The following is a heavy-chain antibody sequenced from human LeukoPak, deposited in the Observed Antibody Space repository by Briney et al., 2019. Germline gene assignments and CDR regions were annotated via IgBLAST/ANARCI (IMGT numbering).Heavy chain of an antibody. J-gene: IGHJ5*02. CDR1: GGSISSYY. CDR3: AREDYDILTGYPRFDP. Sequence: PSETLSLTCTVSGGSISSYYWSWIRQPAGKGLEWIGRIYTSGRTNYNPSLKSRVTISVDTSKNQFSLKLSSVTAADTAVYYCAREDYDILTGYPRFDPWGQGTLVTVSS. CDR2: IYTSGRT. D-gene: IGHD3-9*01. V-gene: IGHV4-4*07.